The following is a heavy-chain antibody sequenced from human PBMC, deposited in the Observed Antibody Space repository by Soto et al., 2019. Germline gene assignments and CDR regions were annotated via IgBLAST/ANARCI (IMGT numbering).Heavy chain of an antibody. Sequence: SQTLSLTCAIFADSVSSNSASWNWIRQSPTRDLEWLGRTYYRSNWDNDYAVSVKRRMTINPATNKNQLSLQLHYVTPKDMAVYYCAREELGIWGDGFEIWGQGNMVTV. CDR3: AREELGIWGDGFEI. J-gene: IGHJ3*02. V-gene: IGHV6-1*01. CDR1: ADSVSSNSAS. D-gene: IGHD7-27*01. CDR2: TYYRSNWDN.